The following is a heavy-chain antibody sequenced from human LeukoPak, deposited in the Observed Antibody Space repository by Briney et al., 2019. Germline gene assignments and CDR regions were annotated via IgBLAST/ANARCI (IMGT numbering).Heavy chain of an antibody. CDR1: GGSFSGYY. D-gene: IGHD3-10*01. CDR3: ARGRPPYGSGSYYNV. CDR2: INHSGST. Sequence: SETLSLTCAVYGGSFSGYYWSWIRQPPGKGLEWIGEINHSGSTNCNPSLKSRVTISVDTSKNQFSLKLSSVTAADTAVYYCARGRPPYGSGSYYNVWGQGTLVTVSS. J-gene: IGHJ4*02. V-gene: IGHV4-34*01.